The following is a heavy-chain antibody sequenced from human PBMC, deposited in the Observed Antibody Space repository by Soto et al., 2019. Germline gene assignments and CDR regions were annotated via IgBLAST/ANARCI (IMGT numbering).Heavy chain of an antibody. D-gene: IGHD3-16*01. J-gene: IGHJ4*02. V-gene: IGHV4-39*01. Sequence: PSETLSLTCTVSGGSISSNSYYWDWIRQPPGKGLEWIGSIYYSGATYYTPSLQSRVTISVDTSKNQLSLHLSSVTAADTAVYYRARPPAYDAVCWNSGWNDCWGQVTRVAFSS. CDR3: ARPPAYDAVCWNSGWNDC. CDR1: GGSISSNSYY. CDR2: IYYSGAT.